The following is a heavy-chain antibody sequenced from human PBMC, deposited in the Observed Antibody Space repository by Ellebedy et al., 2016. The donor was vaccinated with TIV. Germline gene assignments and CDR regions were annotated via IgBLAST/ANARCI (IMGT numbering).Heavy chain of an antibody. CDR1: GFTVTTNY. CDR2: IFSAADGGET. CDR3: ARDAAGNGGKLDY. Sequence: GESLKISCAASGFTVTTNYMNWVRQAPGKGLEWVSVIFSAADGGETHYADSVKGRFTIYRDSAKNTLYLQMNSLRAEDTAVYYCARDAAGNGGKLDYWGQGALVTVSS. J-gene: IGHJ4*02. D-gene: IGHD4-23*01. V-gene: IGHV3-53*01.